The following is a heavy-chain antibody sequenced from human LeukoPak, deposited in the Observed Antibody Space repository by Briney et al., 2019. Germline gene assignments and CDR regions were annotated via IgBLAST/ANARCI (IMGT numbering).Heavy chain of an antibody. CDR2: IYYSGGT. D-gene: IGHD3-10*01. V-gene: IGHV4-30-4*07. CDR3: ARGGNYGSGSPYYYYYYMDV. Sequence: SETLSLTCAVSGGSISSGGYSWSWIRQPPGKGLEWIGYIYYSGGTYYNPSLKSRVTISVDTSKNQFSLKLSSVTAADTAVYYCARGGNYGSGSPYYYYYYMDVWGKGTTVTVSS. CDR1: GGSISSGGYS. J-gene: IGHJ6*03.